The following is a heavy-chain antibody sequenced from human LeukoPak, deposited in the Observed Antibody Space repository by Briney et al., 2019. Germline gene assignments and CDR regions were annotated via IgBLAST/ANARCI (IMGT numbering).Heavy chain of an antibody. CDR2: ISYIGST. V-gene: IGHV4-59*11. CDR3: ARDLVTVTKGFDI. J-gene: IGHJ3*02. Sequence: PSETLSLTCTVSGDSFSSHYWTWIRQPPGKGLEWIGHISYIGSTNNNPSLKSRVTISIDTSKNQFYLELTSVTAADTAVYYCARDLVTVTKGFDIWGQGTMVSVSS. D-gene: IGHD4-17*01. CDR1: GDSFSSHY.